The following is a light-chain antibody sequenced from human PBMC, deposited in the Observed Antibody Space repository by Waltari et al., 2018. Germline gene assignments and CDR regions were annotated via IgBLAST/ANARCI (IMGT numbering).Light chain of an antibody. CDR2: DVN. CDR1: SSDAGGYNY. Sequence: QSALTQPASVSGSPGPSITIPCPGTSSDAGGYNYVPWYQHQPGKAPKLMIYDVNKRPSGVSDRFSGSKSGNTASLTISGLQTEDEADYYCTSYTSSSTYVFGIGTKVTVL. J-gene: IGLJ1*01. CDR3: TSYTSSSTYV. V-gene: IGLV2-14*03.